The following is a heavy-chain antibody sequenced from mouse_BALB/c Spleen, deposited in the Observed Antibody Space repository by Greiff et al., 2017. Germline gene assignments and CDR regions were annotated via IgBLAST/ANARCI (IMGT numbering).Heavy chain of an antibody. V-gene: IGHV5-9-3*01. CDR3: ARRGYYYGSSSLDY. CDR2: ISSGGSYT. CDR1: GFTFSSYA. D-gene: IGHD1-1*01. J-gene: IGHJ2*01. Sequence: EVKLEESGGGLVKPGGSLKLSCAASGFTFSSYAMSWVRQTPEKRLEWVATISSGGSYTYYPDSVKGRFTISRDNAKNTLYLQMSSLRSEDTAMYYCARRGYYYGSSSLDYWGQGTTLTVSS.